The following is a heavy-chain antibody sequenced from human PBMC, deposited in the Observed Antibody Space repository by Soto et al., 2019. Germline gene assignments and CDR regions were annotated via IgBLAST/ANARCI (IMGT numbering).Heavy chain of an antibody. D-gene: IGHD2-21*02. CDR2: INPSGGST. V-gene: IGHV1-46*01. J-gene: IGHJ4*02. Sequence: AASVKVSCKASGYTFTSYYMHWVRQAPGQGLEWMGIINPSGGSTSYAQKFQGRVTMTRDTSTSTVYMELSSLRSEDTAVYYCARDPYVVVTATADYFDYWGQGTLVTVSS. CDR1: GYTFTSYY. CDR3: ARDPYVVVTATADYFDY.